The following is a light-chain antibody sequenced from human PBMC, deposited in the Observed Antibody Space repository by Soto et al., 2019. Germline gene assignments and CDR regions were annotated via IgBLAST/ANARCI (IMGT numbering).Light chain of an antibody. CDR2: RNN. J-gene: IGLJ2*01. V-gene: IGLV1-47*01. CDR3: AAWDDSLSGLV. Sequence: QSVLTQSPSASGTPGQRVTISCSGSSSNIENNYVYWYEQVPGTAPKLLIYRNNQRPSGVPDRFSGSKSGTTASLAISGLRSEDEAYYYCAAWDDSLSGLVFGGGTK. CDR1: SSNIENNY.